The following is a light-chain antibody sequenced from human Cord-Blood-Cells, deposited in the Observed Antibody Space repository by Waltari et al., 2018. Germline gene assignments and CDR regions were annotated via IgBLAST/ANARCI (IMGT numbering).Light chain of an antibody. CDR3: QQYNNWPRT. J-gene: IGKJ1*01. V-gene: IGKV3-15*01. Sequence: EIVMTQSPATLSVSPGERATLSCRASQSVSSNLAWYQQKPGQAPRLLIYGASTRATGIPARFSGIRSGTEFTLTISSLQSEDFAVYYCQQYNNWPRTFGQGTKVEIK. CDR1: QSVSSN. CDR2: GAS.